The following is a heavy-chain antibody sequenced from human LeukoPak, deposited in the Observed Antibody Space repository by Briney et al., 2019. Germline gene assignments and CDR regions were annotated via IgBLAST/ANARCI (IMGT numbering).Heavy chain of an antibody. J-gene: IGHJ4*02. Sequence: QSGGSLRLSCAASGNYWMHWVRQVPGKGLVWVSHINSDGSWTSYADSVKGRFTISKDNAKNTVYLQMNSLRAEDTAAYYCVSFYETYWGRGTLVTVSS. CDR1: GNYW. CDR3: VSFYETY. V-gene: IGHV3-74*01. CDR2: INSDGSWT. D-gene: IGHD2/OR15-2a*01.